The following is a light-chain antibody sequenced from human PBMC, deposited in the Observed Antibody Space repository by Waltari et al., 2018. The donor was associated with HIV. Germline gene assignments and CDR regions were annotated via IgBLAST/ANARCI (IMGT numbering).Light chain of an antibody. CDR1: QSVLSSSNNKNY. CDR2: WAS. CDR3: QQYYTTPRT. Sequence: DIVMTQSPDSLAVPLGERATIKCQSSQSVLSSSNNKNYLAWYQQKPGQPPKLLIYWASTRESGVPDRFSGSGSGTDFTLTISSLQAEDVAVYYCQQYYTTPRTFGQGTKVEIK. V-gene: IGKV4-1*01. J-gene: IGKJ1*01.